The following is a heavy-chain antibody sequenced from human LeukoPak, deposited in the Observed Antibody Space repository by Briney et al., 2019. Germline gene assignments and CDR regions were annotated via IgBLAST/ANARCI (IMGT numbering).Heavy chain of an antibody. V-gene: IGHV3-11*04. J-gene: IGHJ1*01. D-gene: IGHD4-23*01. CDR2: ISSSGSTL. Sequence: PGGSLRLSCAASGFTFSDYYMSWIRQAPGKGLEWVSYISSSGSTLYYADSVKGRFTISRDNAKNSLYLQMNSLRAEDTAVYYCARDNYGGNRRDFQHWGQGTLVTVSS. CDR3: ARDNYGGNRRDFQH. CDR1: GFTFSDYY.